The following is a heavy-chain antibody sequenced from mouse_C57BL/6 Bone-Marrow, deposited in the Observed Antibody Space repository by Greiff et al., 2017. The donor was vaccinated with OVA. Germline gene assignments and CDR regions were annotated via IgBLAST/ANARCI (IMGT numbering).Heavy chain of an antibody. V-gene: IGHV1-81*01. J-gene: IGHJ2*01. Sequence: QVQLQQSGAELARPGASVKLSCKASGYTFTSYGISWVKQRTGQGLEWIGEIYPRSGNTYYNEKFKGKATLTADKYSSPAYMELRSLPSAASAVYFCAEGVYYSKGDYWGQGTTVTVAS. D-gene: IGHD2-5*01. CDR2: IYPRSGNT. CDR3: AEGVYYSKGDY. CDR1: GYTFTSYG.